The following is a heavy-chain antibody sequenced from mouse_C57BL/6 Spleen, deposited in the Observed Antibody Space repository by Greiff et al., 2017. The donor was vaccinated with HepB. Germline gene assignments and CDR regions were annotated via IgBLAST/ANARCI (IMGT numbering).Heavy chain of an antibody. V-gene: IGHV3-6*01. J-gene: IGHJ3*01. Sequence: EVHLVESGPGLVKPSQSLSLTCSVTGYSITSGYYWNWIRQFPGNKLEWMGYISYDGSNNYNPSLKNRISITRDTSKNQFFLKLNSVTTEDTATYYCAREDYSKPFAYWGQGTLVTVSA. D-gene: IGHD2-5*01. CDR2: ISYDGSN. CDR3: AREDYSKPFAY. CDR1: GYSITSGYY.